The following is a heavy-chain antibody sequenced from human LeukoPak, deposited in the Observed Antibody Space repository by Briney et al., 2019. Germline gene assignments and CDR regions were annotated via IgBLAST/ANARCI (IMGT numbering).Heavy chain of an antibody. CDR2: IRYDGSNK. D-gene: IGHD2-2*01. J-gene: IGHJ6*03. CDR1: GFTFSSYG. CDR3: AKELGYCSSTSCSNYYMDV. V-gene: IGHV3-30*02. Sequence: GGSLRLSCAASGFTFSSYGMHWVRQAPGKGLEWVAFIRYDGSNKYYADSVKGRFTISRDNSKNTLYLQMNSLRAEDTAVYYCAKELGYCSSTSCSNYYMDVWGKGTTVTVSS.